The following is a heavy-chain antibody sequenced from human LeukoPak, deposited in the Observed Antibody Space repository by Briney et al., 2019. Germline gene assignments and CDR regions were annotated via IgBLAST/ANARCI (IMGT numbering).Heavy chain of an antibody. J-gene: IGHJ4*02. Sequence: ASVKVSCKASGYTFTSYGISWVRQAPGQGLEWMGWINPNGGGTNYAQKFQGRVTMTRDTSISTAYMDLSRLRSDDTAVYYCTRIPDILTDFDYWGQGTLVTVSS. D-gene: IGHD3-9*01. CDR2: INPNGGGT. CDR1: GYTFTSYG. V-gene: IGHV1-2*02. CDR3: TRIPDILTDFDY.